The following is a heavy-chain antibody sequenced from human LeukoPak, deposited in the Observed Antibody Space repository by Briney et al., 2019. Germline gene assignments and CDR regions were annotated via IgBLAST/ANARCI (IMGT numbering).Heavy chain of an antibody. J-gene: IGHJ4*02. V-gene: IGHV3-23*01. D-gene: IGHD6-19*01. Sequence: PGGSLRLSCAASGFTFSSYAMSWVRQAPGKGPEWVSAISGSGGSTYYADSVKGRFTISRDNSKNTLYLQMNSLRAEDTAVYYCAKDPYPHIAVAGTFGYWGQGTLVTVSS. CDR2: ISGSGGST. CDR3: AKDPYPHIAVAGTFGY. CDR1: GFTFSSYA.